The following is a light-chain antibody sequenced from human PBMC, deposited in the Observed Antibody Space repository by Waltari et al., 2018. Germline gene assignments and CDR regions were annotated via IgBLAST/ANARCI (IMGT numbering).Light chain of an antibody. CDR3: CSYGGRFDPYLV. CDR2: EVT. J-gene: IGLJ3*02. V-gene: IGLV2-23*02. CDR1: STDVGKYNL. Sequence: QSALSPPASVSGSPGQSITIPCIGTSTDVGKYNLVSVYQRHPGNVPTFIIYEVTKRPAGISKRLSVSKSDSTACLTICGLQAEDEADYYCCSYGGRFDPYLVFGGGTKLTVL.